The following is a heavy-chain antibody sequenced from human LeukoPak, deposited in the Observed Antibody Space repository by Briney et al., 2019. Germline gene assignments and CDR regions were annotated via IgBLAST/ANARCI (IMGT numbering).Heavy chain of an antibody. Sequence: GGSLRLSCAASGFTFSSYEMNWVRQAPGKGLEWVSYISSSGSTIYYADSVKGRFTISRDNAKNSLYLQMNSLKTEDTAVYYCTSTGYSSGWYMDYYYYMDVWGKGTTVTVSS. CDR2: ISSSGSTI. V-gene: IGHV3-48*03. CDR1: GFTFSSYE. CDR3: TSTGYSSGWYMDYYYYMDV. J-gene: IGHJ6*03. D-gene: IGHD6-19*01.